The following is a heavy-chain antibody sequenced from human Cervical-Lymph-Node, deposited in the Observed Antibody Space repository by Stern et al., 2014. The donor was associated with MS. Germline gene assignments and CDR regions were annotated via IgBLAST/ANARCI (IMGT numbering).Heavy chain of an antibody. CDR1: GGSISSGSYY. J-gene: IGHJ4*02. Sequence: QVQLQESGPGLVKPSQTLSLTCTVSGGSISSGSYYWSWIRQPAGKGLEWIGRIYTSGSTNYNPSLKSRVTISVNTSKNQFSLKLSSVTAADTAVYYCARVGAAAVDYWGQGTLVTVSS. D-gene: IGHD6-13*01. V-gene: IGHV4-61*02. CDR3: ARVGAAAVDY. CDR2: IYTSGST.